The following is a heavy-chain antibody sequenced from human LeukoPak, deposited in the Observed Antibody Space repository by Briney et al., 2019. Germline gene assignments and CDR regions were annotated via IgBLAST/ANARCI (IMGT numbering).Heavy chain of an antibody. CDR3: ARSTDTVTTPEYFQH. D-gene: IGHD4-17*01. CDR1: GLTFNTYA. J-gene: IGHJ1*01. Sequence: GGSLRLSCAASGLTFNTYAMNWFRQGPAKGLGWVSSIGGAGDTTDYADSVEGRFTISRDNSKNTLYLQMNSLRAEDTAVYYCARSTDTVTTPEYFQHWGQGTLVTVSS. CDR2: IGGAGDTT. V-gene: IGHV3-23*01.